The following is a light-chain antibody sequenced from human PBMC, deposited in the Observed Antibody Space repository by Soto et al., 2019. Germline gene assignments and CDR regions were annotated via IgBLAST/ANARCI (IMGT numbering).Light chain of an antibody. J-gene: IGLJ1*01. V-gene: IGLV2-14*01. CDR3: TSHNTIGTLQV. Sequence: LSQPATVSGPPGQSITISCTGTSIDFSVYNYVSLYQVPPGRAPKLKLYEVNIRTPGVSNRTSGSKSRNTPSLTTSRLQDEDEADYYSTSHNTIGTLQVFGPGTKVTVL. CDR2: EVN. CDR1: SIDFSVYNY.